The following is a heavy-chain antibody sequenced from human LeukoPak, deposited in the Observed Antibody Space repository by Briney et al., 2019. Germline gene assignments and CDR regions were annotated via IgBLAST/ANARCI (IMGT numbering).Heavy chain of an antibody. CDR3: ATTGPRGDNWFDP. Sequence: PSETLSLTCTVSGGSISSYYWSWIRQPPGKGLEWIGYIYYSGSTNYNPSLKSRVTISVDTSKNQFSLKLGSVTAADTAVYYCATTGPRGDNWFDPWGQGTLVTVSS. CDR1: GGSISSYY. D-gene: IGHD4-17*01. J-gene: IGHJ5*02. V-gene: IGHV4-59*01. CDR2: IYYSGST.